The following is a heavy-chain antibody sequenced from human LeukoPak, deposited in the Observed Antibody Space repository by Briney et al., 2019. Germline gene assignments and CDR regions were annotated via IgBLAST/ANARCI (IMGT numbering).Heavy chain of an antibody. CDR2: IYSGGST. CDR1: GFTFGDYA. CDR3: ARDRPYYSSSWWDDY. Sequence: GGSLRLSCTASGFTFGDYAMSWVRQAPGKGLEWVSVIYSGGSTYYADSVKGRFTISGDNSKNTLYLQMNSLRAEDTAVYYCARDRPYYSSSWWDDYWGQGTLVTVSS. J-gene: IGHJ4*02. V-gene: IGHV3-53*05. D-gene: IGHD6-13*01.